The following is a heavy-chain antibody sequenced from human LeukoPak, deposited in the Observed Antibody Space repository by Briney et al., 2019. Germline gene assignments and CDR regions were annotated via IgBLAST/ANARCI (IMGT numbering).Heavy chain of an antibody. CDR1: GFTVSIND. CDR2: IYGGGGT. D-gene: IGHD3-3*01. CDR3: WREGGGPSGPLDY. J-gene: IGHJ4*02. V-gene: IGHV3-66*01. Sequence: GGSLRLSCAASGFTVSINDMTWVRQAPGTGLEWVSVIYGGGGTYCADSVKGRFTISRDNSKNTLYFQKNSRRAEDAAVFYLWREGGGPSGPLDYWGQGTLVTVSS.